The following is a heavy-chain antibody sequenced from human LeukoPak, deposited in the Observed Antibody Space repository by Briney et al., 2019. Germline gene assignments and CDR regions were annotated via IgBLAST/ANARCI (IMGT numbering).Heavy chain of an antibody. D-gene: IGHD3-3*01. CDR1: GGSISSYY. CDR2: IYYSGST. V-gene: IGHV4-59*01. CDR3: ARARYYDFWSGYYGTYYFDY. Sequence: SETLSLTCTVSGGSISSYYWSWIRQPPGKGLEWIGYIYYSGSTNYNPSLKSRVTISVDTSKNQFPLKLSSVTAADTAVYYCARARYYDFWSGYYGTYYFDYWGQGTLVTVSS. J-gene: IGHJ4*02.